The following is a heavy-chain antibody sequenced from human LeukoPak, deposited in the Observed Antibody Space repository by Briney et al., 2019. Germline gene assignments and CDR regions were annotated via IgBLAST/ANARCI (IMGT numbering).Heavy chain of an antibody. Sequence: GGSLRLSCAASGFTFSGYGMHWVRQPPGKGLEWVTFIRNDRSNKYYADSVKGRFTISRDSSKNTLPRQMNSLRAEDSAVYYCAKSDSGFSYGKDWGQGTLVTVSS. J-gene: IGHJ4*02. CDR1: GFTFSGYG. V-gene: IGHV3-30*02. CDR3: AKSDSGFSYGKD. D-gene: IGHD5-18*01. CDR2: IRNDRSNK.